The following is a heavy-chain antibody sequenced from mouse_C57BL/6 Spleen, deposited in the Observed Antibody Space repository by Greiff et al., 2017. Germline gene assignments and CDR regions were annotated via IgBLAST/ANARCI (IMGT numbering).Heavy chain of an antibody. CDR3: ARGATYGSSPYYAMDY. CDR2: IYPGGGYT. CDR1: GYTFTNYW. Sequence: QVQLQQSGAELVRPGTSVKMSCKASGYTFTNYWIGWAKQRPGHGLEWIGDIYPGGGYTNYNEKFKGKATLTADKSSSTAYMQFSSLTSEDSAIYYCARGATYGSSPYYAMDYWGQGTSVTVSS. J-gene: IGHJ4*01. V-gene: IGHV1-63*01. D-gene: IGHD1-1*01.